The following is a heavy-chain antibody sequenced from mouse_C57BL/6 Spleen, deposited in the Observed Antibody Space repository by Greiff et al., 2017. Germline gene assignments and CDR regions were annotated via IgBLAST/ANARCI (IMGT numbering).Heavy chain of an antibody. V-gene: IGHV5-16*01. CDR3: ARDLGYYCCSSYRWYFDV. Sequence: EVKLVESEGGLVQPGSSMKLSCTASGFTFSDYYMAWVRQVPEKGLEWVANINYDGSSTYYLDSLKSRFIISRDNAKNILYLQMSSLKSEDTATYYCARDLGYYCCSSYRWYFDVWGTGTTVTVSS. D-gene: IGHD1-1*01. CDR2: INYDGSST. J-gene: IGHJ1*03. CDR1: GFTFSDYY.